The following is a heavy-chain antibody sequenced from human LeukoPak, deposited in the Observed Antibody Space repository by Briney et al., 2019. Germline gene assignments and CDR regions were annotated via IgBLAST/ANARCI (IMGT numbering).Heavy chain of an antibody. V-gene: IGHV3-48*03. CDR1: GFTFSSYE. CDR3: ARDESGGVGY. J-gene: IGHJ4*02. Sequence: GGSLRLSCAASGFTFSSYEMNWVRQAPGKGLEWISCITSSGNTIYYADSVKGRFTISRDNAKNSLYLQMNSLRAEDTAVYYCARDESGGVGYWGQGALVTVSS. D-gene: IGHD2-15*01. CDR2: ITSSGNTI.